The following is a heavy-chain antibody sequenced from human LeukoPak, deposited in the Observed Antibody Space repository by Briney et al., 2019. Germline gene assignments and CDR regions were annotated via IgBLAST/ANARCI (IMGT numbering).Heavy chain of an antibody. J-gene: IGHJ4*02. CDR2: IYYSGST. CDR1: GGSISRYY. Sequence: SETLSLTCTVSGGSISRYYWSWIRHPPGKGLEWIGYIYYSGSTNYNPSLKRLVTITVDTSKNQFSLKLSSVTAADTAVYYCASGVSGYSYLGYWGQGTLVTVSS. D-gene: IGHD5-18*01. V-gene: IGHV4-59*01. CDR3: ASGVSGYSYLGY.